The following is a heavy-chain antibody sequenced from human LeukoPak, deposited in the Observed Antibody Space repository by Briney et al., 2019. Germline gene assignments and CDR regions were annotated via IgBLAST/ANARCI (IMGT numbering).Heavy chain of an antibody. J-gene: IGHJ4*02. V-gene: IGHV3-21*01. CDR2: ISSSSTYI. CDR3: ARDLYDSSGYSSPIDY. CDR1: ALRFSNAW. Sequence: KSGGSLRPSCAASALRFSNAWISWVRQAPGKGLEWVSSISSSSTYIYYADSVKGRFTISRDNAKNSLYLQMNSLRAEDTAVYYCARDLYDSSGYSSPIDYWGQGTLVTVSS. D-gene: IGHD3-22*01.